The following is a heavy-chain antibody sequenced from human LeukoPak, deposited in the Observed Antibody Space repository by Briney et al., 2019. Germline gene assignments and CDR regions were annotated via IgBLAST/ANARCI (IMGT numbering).Heavy chain of an antibody. J-gene: IGHJ4*02. CDR1: GYTFTSYG. D-gene: IGHD3-22*01. V-gene: IGHV1-18*01. CDR2: ISAYNGNT. CDR3: ARDRSPGSSGTPPHY. Sequence: GASVKVSCKASGYTFTSYGISWVRQAPGQGLEWMGWISAYNGNTNYAQKLQGRVTMTTDTSTSTAYMELRSLRSDDTAVYYCARDRSPGSSGTPPHYWGQGTLVTVSS.